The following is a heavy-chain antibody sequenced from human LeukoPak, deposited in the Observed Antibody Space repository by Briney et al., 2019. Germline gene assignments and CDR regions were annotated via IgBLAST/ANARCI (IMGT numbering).Heavy chain of an antibody. D-gene: IGHD2-15*01. CDR1: GGTFSSYA. Sequence: SVKVSCKASGGTFSSYAISWVRQAPGQGLEWMGRIIPIFGTAKYAQKFQGRVTITTDESTSTAYMELSSLRSEDTAVYYCARSEVVAAQISDYWGQGTLVTVSS. J-gene: IGHJ4*02. V-gene: IGHV1-69*05. CDR2: IIPIFGTA. CDR3: ARSEVVAAQISDY.